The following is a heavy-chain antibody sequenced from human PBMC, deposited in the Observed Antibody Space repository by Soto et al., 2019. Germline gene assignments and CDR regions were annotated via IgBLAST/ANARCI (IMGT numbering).Heavy chain of an antibody. J-gene: IGHJ4*02. Sequence: QVQLVESGGGVVQPGRSLRLSCAGSGFTFSNYGLHWVRQAPGKGLEWVAVISYDGSHKYYADSVKGRFTISRDNSNNMLYLQMDSLRAGDTAVYYCARDGAPRYCSRSSCHPAGAYWGQGTLVTVSS. D-gene: IGHD2-15*01. CDR2: ISYDGSHK. V-gene: IGHV3-30*03. CDR1: GFTFSNYG. CDR3: ARDGAPRYCSRSSCHPAGAY.